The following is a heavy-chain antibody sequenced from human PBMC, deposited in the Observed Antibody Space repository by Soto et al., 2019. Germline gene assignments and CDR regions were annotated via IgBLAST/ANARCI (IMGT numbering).Heavy chain of an antibody. D-gene: IGHD3-9*01. J-gene: IGHJ6*03. CDR3: ARGVLTSIYYYYYSMDV. Sequence: SQTMSHACGVYGGYFSGYYCSCIRQPPGKGLEWIGDINHSGSTNYNPSLKSRVTISVDTSKNQFSLKLSSVTAADTAVYYCARGVLTSIYYYYYSMDVWGKGTTVPVSS. CDR1: GGYFSGYY. V-gene: IGHV4-34*01. CDR2: INHSGST.